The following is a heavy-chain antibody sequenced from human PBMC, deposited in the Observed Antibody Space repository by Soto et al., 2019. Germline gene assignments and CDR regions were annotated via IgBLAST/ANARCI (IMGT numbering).Heavy chain of an antibody. V-gene: IGHV1-18*01. CDR3: ARDFWSGYWAADI. J-gene: IGHJ3*02. Sequence: ASVKVSCRASGYTFTSYGISWVRQAPGQGLEWMGWISAYNGNTNYAQKLQDRVTMTTDTSTSTAYMELRSLRSDDTAVYYCARDFWSGYWAADIWGQGTMVTVSS. CDR2: ISAYNGNT. D-gene: IGHD3-3*01. CDR1: GYTFTSYG.